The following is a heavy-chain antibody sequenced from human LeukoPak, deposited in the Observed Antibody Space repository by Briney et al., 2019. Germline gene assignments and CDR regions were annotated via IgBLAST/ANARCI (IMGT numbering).Heavy chain of an antibody. J-gene: IGHJ3*02. D-gene: IGHD3-9*01. CDR1: GGSFSGYY. CDR3: ARPRRYFDWLLTDDAFDI. V-gene: IGHV4-34*01. CDR2: INHSGST. Sequence: PSETLSLTCAVYGGSFSGYYWSWIRQPPGKGLEWIGEINHSGSTNYNPSLKSRVTISVDTSKNQFSLKLSSVTAADTAVYYCARPRRYFDWLLTDDAFDIWGQGTMVTVSS.